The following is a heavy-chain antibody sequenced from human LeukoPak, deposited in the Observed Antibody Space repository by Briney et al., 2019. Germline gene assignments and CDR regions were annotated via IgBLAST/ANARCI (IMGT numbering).Heavy chain of an antibody. CDR3: AGGSEDSSGYYLFDY. CDR1: GYTFTGYY. D-gene: IGHD3-22*01. J-gene: IGHJ4*02. V-gene: IGHV1-2*02. CDR2: INPNSGGT. Sequence: ASVKVSCKASGYTFTGYYMHWVRQAPGQGLEWMGWINPNSGGTNYAQKFQGRVTMTRDTSISTAYMELSRLRSDDTAVYYCAGGSEDSSGYYLFDYWGQGTLVTVSS.